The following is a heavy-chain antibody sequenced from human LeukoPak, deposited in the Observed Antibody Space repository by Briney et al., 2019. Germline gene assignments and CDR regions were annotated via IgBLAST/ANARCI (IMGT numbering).Heavy chain of an antibody. J-gene: IGHJ4*02. D-gene: IGHD1-26*01. CDR2: INHSGST. CDR1: GGSISSYY. V-gene: IGHV4-34*01. Sequence: SETLSLTCTVSGGSISSYYWSWIRQPPGKGLEWIGEINHSGSTNYNPSLKSRVTISVDTSKNQFSLKLSSVTAADTAVYYCASRSGSYERIDYWGQGTLVTVSS. CDR3: ASRSGSYERIDY.